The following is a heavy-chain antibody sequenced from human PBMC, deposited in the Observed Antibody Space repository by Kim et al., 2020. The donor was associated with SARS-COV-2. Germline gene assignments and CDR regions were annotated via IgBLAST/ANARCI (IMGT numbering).Heavy chain of an antibody. CDR3: ARSFFIQLNSGYYYYGMDV. J-gene: IGHJ6*02. CDR2: TYYRSKWYN. Sequence: SQTLSLTCAISGDSVSSNSAAWNWIRQSPSRGLEWLGRTYYRSKWYNDYAVSVKSRITINPDTSKNQFSLQLNSVTPEDTAVYYCARSFFIQLNSGYYYYGMDVWGQGTTVTVSS. V-gene: IGHV6-1*01. D-gene: IGHD5-18*01. CDR1: GDSVSSNSAA.